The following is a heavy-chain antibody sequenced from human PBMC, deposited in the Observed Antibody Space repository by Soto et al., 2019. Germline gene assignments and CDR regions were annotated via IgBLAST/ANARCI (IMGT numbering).Heavy chain of an antibody. CDR3: ARDLLWFGELFAIDSPLDY. Sequence: EVQLVESGGGLVKPGGSLRLSCAASGFTFSSYSMNWVRQAPGKGLEWVSSISSSSSYIYYADSVKGRFTISRDNAKNSLYLQMNSLRAKDTAVYYCARDLLWFGELFAIDSPLDYWGQGTLVTVSS. CDR1: GFTFSSYS. V-gene: IGHV3-21*01. J-gene: IGHJ4*02. D-gene: IGHD3-10*01. CDR2: ISSSSSYI.